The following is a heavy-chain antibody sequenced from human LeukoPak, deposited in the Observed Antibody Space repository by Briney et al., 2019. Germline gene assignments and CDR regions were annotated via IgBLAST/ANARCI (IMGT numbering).Heavy chain of an antibody. D-gene: IGHD3-22*01. J-gene: IGHJ4*02. V-gene: IGHV1-46*01. CDR1: GYTLISYY. CDR2: FNPGGGGT. CDR3: ARGGDYYDSSGYHYAATH. Sequence: ASVKVSCKASGYTLISYYIHWVRQARGQGLECMGIFNPGGGGTSYAQKFQGRVTMTMNTSTSTVYMDLSSLRSEDTAVYYCARGGDYYDSSGYHYAATHWGQGTLVTVSS.